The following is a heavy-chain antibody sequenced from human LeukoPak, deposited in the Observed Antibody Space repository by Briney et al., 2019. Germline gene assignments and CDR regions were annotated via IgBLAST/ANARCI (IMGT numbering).Heavy chain of an antibody. CDR1: GFTFSSYA. CDR2: ISGSDGST. V-gene: IGHV3-23*01. Sequence: GGSLRLSCAASGFTFSSYAMSWVRRAPGKGLEWISAISGSDGSTYYADSVKGRFTISRDNSKNTLYLQMNGLRAEDTAVYYCAKLYHTLTNFDYWGQGTLVTVSS. D-gene: IGHD3-9*01. CDR3: AKLYHTLTNFDY. J-gene: IGHJ4*02.